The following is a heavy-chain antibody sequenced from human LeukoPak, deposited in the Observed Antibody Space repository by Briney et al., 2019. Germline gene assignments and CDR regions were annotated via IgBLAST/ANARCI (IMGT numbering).Heavy chain of an antibody. CDR1: GYTFTSYG. CDR2: ISAYNGNT. J-gene: IGHJ3*02. V-gene: IGHV1-18*01. Sequence: GASVKVSCTASGYTFTSYGISWVRQAPGQGLEWMGWISAYNGNTNYAQKLQGRVTMTTDTSTSTAYMELRSLRSDDTAVYYCARTLYDSSGYPDAFDIWGQGTMVTVSS. CDR3: ARTLYDSSGYPDAFDI. D-gene: IGHD3-22*01.